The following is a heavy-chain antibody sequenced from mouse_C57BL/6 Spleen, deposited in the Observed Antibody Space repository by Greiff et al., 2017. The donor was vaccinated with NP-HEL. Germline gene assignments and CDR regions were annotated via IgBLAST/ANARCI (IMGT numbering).Heavy chain of an antibody. V-gene: IGHV1-19*01. CDR2: INPYNGGT. J-gene: IGHJ4*01. Sequence: VQLQQSGPVLVKPGASVKMSCKASGYTFTDYYMNWVKQSHGKSLEWIGVINPYNGGTSYNQKFKGKATLTVDKSSSTAYMELNSLTSEDSAVYYCAREGVWRGAMDYWGQGTSVTVSS. CDR3: AREGVWRGAMDY. CDR1: GYTFTDYY. D-gene: IGHD2-10*02.